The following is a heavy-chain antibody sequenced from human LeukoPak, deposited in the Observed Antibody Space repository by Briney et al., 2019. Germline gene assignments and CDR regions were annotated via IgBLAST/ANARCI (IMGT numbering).Heavy chain of an antibody. J-gene: IGHJ6*04. V-gene: IGHV3-48*03. CDR3: AELGITMIGGV. Sequence: GGSLRLSCAASGSTFSSYEMNWVRQAPGKGLEWVSYISSSGSTIYYADSVKGRFTISRDNAKNSLYLQLNSLRAEDTAVYYCAELGITMIGGVWGKGTTVTISS. D-gene: IGHD3-10*02. CDR2: ISSSGSTI. CDR1: GSTFSSYE.